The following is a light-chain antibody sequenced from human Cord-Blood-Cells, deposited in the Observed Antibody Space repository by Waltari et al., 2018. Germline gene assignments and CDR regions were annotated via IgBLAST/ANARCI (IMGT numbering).Light chain of an antibody. Sequence: TVVSQSPGSLPSYTGEQATLLCRAIPRVSGRDLAWYQQTPGQAPRLLIYGTPSRATGLPDRFSGTESGTDFSLTISGLEPEDFGVYYCEEYGSSTITFGEGTRREI. V-gene: IGKV3-20*01. CDR2: GTP. CDR3: EEYGSSTIT. CDR1: PRVSGRD. J-gene: IGKJ5*01.